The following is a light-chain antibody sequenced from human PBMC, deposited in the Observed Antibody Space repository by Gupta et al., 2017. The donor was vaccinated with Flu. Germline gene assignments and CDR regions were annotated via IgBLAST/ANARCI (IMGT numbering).Light chain of an antibody. CDR1: QSLMNRNGHNY. Sequence: DIVMTQSPLSLPVTLGEPAIISCRSSQSLMNRNGHNYLDWFLQKPGQSPQLLISLASNRASGVPDRFSGSGSGTDFTLKISRVEAEDVGVYYCMQARQTPQTFGQGTKVEIK. V-gene: IGKV2-28*01. J-gene: IGKJ1*01. CDR3: MQARQTPQT. CDR2: LAS.